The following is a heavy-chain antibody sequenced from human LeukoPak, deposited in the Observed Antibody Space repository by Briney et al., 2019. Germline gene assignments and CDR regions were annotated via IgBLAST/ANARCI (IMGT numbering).Heavy chain of an antibody. CDR1: GFTFSSYW. Sequence: GGSLRLSCAASGFTFSSYWMHWVRQAPGKGLVWVSRINSDGSSTSYADSVKGRFTISRDNAKNTLYLQVSSLRAEDTAVYYCARRAPEKELDYWGQGTLVTVSS. V-gene: IGHV3-74*01. CDR2: INSDGSST. J-gene: IGHJ4*02. CDR3: ARRAPEKELDY.